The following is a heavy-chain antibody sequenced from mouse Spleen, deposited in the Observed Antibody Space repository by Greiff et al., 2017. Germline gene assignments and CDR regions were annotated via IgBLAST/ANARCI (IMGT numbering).Heavy chain of an antibody. J-gene: IGHJ4*01. CDR1: GYTFTSYW. CDR2: IYPSDSET. Sequence: VQLQQPGAELVRPGSSVKLSCKASGYTFTSYWMDWVKQRPGQGLEWIGNIYPSDSETHYNQKFKDKATLTVDKSSSTAYMQLSSLTSEDSAVYYCARGRGGNYAMDYWGQGTSVTVSS. CDR3: ARGRGGNYAMDY. V-gene: IGHV1-61*01.